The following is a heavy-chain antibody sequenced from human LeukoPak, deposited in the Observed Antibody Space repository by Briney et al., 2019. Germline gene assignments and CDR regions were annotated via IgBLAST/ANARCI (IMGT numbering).Heavy chain of an antibody. CDR1: GFTFSDYA. CDR3: AKLGCTGTICYANY. Sequence: GGSLRLFCAASGFTFSDYAMTWVRQTPGKGLEWVSVISGGGDSTDYADSMKGRFTISGDNSKNTLYLQMNSLRAEDTALYYCAKLGCTGTICYANYWGQGTLVTVSS. J-gene: IGHJ4*02. V-gene: IGHV3-23*01. CDR2: ISGGGDST. D-gene: IGHD2-2*01.